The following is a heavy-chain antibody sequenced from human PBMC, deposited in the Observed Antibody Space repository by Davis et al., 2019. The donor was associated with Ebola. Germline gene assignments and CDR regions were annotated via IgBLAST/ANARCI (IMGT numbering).Heavy chain of an antibody. J-gene: IGHJ6*02. Sequence: GESLKISCAASGFTFTSFAMTWVRQAPGKGLEWVSAISGSGGNTYYADSVKGRFTISRDNSKNTLYLQMNSLRAEDTAVYYCAREGCITIFGGRCMDVWGQGTTVTVSS. CDR2: ISGSGGNT. D-gene: IGHD3-3*01. CDR1: GFTFTSFA. V-gene: IGHV3-23*01. CDR3: AREGCITIFGGRCMDV.